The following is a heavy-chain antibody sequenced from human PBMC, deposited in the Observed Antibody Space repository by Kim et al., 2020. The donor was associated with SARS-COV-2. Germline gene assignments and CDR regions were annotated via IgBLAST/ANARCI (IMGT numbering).Heavy chain of an antibody. CDR1: GFTFSSYG. CDR3: AKGDWVYYYGMDV. CDR2: IWYDGSNK. V-gene: IGHV3-33*06. Sequence: GGSLRLSCAASGFTFSSYGMHWVRQAPGKGLEWVAVIWYDGSNKYYADSVKGRFTISRDNSKNTLYLQMNSLRAEDTAVYYCAKGDWVYYYGMDVWGQGTPVTVSS. J-gene: IGHJ6*02. D-gene: IGHD3-9*01.